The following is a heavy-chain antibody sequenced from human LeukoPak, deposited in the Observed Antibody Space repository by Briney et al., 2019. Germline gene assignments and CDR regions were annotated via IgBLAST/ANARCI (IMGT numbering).Heavy chain of an antibody. Sequence: GGSLRLSCAASGFTFSSYWMHWVRQAPGKGLVGVSRINSDGSSTSYADSVQGRFTISRDNAKNTLYLQMNSLRAEDTAVYYCARDYYDSTQDAFDIWGQGTMVTVSS. CDR1: GFTFSSYW. V-gene: IGHV3-74*01. J-gene: IGHJ3*02. CDR3: ARDYYDSTQDAFDI. CDR2: INSDGSST. D-gene: IGHD3-22*01.